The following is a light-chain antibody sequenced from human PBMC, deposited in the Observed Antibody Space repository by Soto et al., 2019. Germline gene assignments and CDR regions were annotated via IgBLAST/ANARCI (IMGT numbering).Light chain of an antibody. V-gene: IGKV3-15*01. CDR3: KQYNTWPIT. CDR1: QSISSN. CDR2: TVH. Sequence: EMIMTQSPATLSVSPLEIGTMSFMASQSISSNLNWCHQKPGQSPRHPVYTVHTRVTSVLGRFGASGYGTEFTRSLSRVQFEDYAVYHCKQYNTWPITFGQGTRLEIK. J-gene: IGKJ5*01.